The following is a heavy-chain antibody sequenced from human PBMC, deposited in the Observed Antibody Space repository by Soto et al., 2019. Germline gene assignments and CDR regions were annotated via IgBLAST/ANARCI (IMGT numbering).Heavy chain of an antibody. Sequence: ASVKVSCKASGYTFTSYGIHWVRQAPGQRLEWMGWINAANGDTKYSPKFQGRVTITRDTSASTAYMELSSLRSEDTAVYYCVRRHVSATGIDWFDPWGQGTLVTVS. CDR2: INAANGDT. V-gene: IGHV1-3*01. CDR1: GYTFTSYG. J-gene: IGHJ5*02. CDR3: VRRHVSATGIDWFDP. D-gene: IGHD6-13*01.